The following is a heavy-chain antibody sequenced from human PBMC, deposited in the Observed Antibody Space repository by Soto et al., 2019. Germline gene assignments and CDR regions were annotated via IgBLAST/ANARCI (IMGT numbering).Heavy chain of an antibody. V-gene: IGHV3-30-3*01. CDR3: AREDDYGYRYINYGLDV. CDR1: GFTFNIYA. CDR2: ISFDGTKK. D-gene: IGHD4-17*01. Sequence: GGSLRLSCAASGFTFNIYALHWVRQAQGKGLEWVAVISFDGTKKYYSDSVKGRFTISRDNLKNTLYLQMNNLRVEDAALYFCAREDDYGYRYINYGLDVWGQGTTVTVSS. J-gene: IGHJ6*02.